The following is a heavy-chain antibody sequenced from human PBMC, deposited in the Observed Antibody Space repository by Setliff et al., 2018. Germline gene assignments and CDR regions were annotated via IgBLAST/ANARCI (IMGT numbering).Heavy chain of an antibody. Sequence: ASVKVSCKASGYSFTSNDINWVRQATGQGPEWMGWLNPSSGNTGYAPKFQGRVTITRSTSLSTAYMELSSLRSEDTAIYYCARAHSGSDFHDPFDIWGQGTMVTRLL. V-gene: IGHV1-8*03. CDR1: GYSFTSND. J-gene: IGHJ3*02. CDR3: ARAHSGSDFHDPFDI. D-gene: IGHD1-26*01. CDR2: LNPSSGNT.